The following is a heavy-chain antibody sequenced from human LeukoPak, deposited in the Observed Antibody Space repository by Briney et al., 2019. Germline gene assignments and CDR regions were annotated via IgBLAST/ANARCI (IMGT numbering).Heavy chain of an antibody. D-gene: IGHD5-18*01. CDR3: ARGRKYTSGYRVTELGSGYSDY. J-gene: IGHJ4*02. CDR2: IYISGST. Sequence: SETLSLTCTVSGGSISNYYWNWIRQPAGKGLEWIGRIYISGSTNYNPSLKSRGTISVDTSKNQFSLKLSSVTAADTAVYYCARGRKYTSGYRVTELGSGYSDYWGQGTLVTVSS. V-gene: IGHV4-4*07. CDR1: GGSISNYY.